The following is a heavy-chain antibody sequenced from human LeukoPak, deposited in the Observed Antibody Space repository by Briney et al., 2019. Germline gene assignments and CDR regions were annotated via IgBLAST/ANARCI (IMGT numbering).Heavy chain of an antibody. J-gene: IGHJ5*02. D-gene: IGHD2-15*01. V-gene: IGHV1-2*02. Sequence: GASVKVSCKASGYTFTGYYVLWVRQAPGQGLEWMGWINPNSGDTNYAQKFQGRVTMTRDTSISTAYMELSRLKSDDTAVYYCARWVGYSNWFDPWGQETRVTVSS. CDR2: INPNSGDT. CDR1: GYTFTGYY. CDR3: ARWVGYSNWFDP.